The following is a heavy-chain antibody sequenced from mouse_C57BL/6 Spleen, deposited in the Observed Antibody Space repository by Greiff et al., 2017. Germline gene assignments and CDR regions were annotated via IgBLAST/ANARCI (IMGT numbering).Heavy chain of an antibody. J-gene: IGHJ3*01. CDR2: IDPSDSYT. V-gene: IGHV1-50*01. D-gene: IGHD2-4*01. Sequence: QVQLQQPGAELVKPGASVKLSCKASGYTFTSYWMQWVKQRPGQGLEWIGEIDPSDSYTNYNQKFKGKATLTVDTSSSTAYMQLSSLTSEDSAVYYCENIYYDYDGFAYWGQGTLVTVSA. CDR3: ENIYYDYDGFAY. CDR1: GYTFTSYW.